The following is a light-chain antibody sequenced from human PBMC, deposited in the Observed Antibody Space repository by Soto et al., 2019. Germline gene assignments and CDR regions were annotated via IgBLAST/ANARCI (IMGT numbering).Light chain of an antibody. CDR3: SSYTSISTLEV. CDR1: SSDIGGYNY. CDR2: DVS. Sequence: QSVLTQPASVSGSPGQSITISCIGTSSDIGGYNYVSWYQHRPGKAPKLMIYDVSNRPSGVSSRFSGSKSGNTASLTISGLQPEDEADYYCSSYTSISTLEVFGGGTKLTVL. J-gene: IGLJ2*01. V-gene: IGLV2-14*03.